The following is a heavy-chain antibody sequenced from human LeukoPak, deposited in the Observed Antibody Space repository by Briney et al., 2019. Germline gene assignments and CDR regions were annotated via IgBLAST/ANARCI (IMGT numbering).Heavy chain of an antibody. CDR2: IYATDLT. V-gene: IGHV4-4*07. D-gene: IGHD3-10*01. CDR3: ARGFGSGTSPIDF. CDR1: GRSIRSVY. Sequence: SETLSLTCTVSGRSIRSVYWNWIRQSAGKGLEWIGRIYATDLTNYNPSLKSRVTLSVDMSKNELSLTLKSVTAADTAVYYCARGFGSGTSPIDFWGQGALVTVSS. J-gene: IGHJ4*02.